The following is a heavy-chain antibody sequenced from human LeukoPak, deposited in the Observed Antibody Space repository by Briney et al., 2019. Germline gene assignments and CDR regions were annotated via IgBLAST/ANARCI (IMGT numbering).Heavy chain of an antibody. V-gene: IGHV4-34*01. Sequence: SETLSLTCAVYGGSFSGYYWSWIRQPPGKGLEWIGEINHSGSTNYNPSLKSRVTISVDTSKNQFSLKLSSVTAADTAVYYCAREYYYDSSGYYGPWGQGTLVTVSS. CDR3: AREYYYDSSGYYGP. CDR2: INHSGST. D-gene: IGHD3-22*01. CDR1: GGSFSGYY. J-gene: IGHJ5*02.